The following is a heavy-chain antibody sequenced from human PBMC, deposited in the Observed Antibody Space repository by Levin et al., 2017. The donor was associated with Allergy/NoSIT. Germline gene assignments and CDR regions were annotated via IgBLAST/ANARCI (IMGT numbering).Heavy chain of an antibody. CDR2: IYYSGST. CDR1: GGSISSYY. CDR3: ARDKGHGYDLDY. V-gene: IGHV4-59*01. D-gene: IGHD3-22*01. J-gene: IGHJ4*02. Sequence: SETLSLTCTVSGGSISSYYWSWIRQPPGKGLEWIGYIYYSGSTNYNPSLKSRVTISVDTSKNQFSLKLSSVTAADTAVYYCARDKGHGYDLDYWGQGTLVTVSS.